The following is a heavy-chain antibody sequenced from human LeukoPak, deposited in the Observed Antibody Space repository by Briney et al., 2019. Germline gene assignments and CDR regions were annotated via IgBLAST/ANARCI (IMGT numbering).Heavy chain of an antibody. Sequence: PGGSLRLSCTASGFSFSGYWMSWVRQAPGKGLEWVANINQDGSAQYYADSVKGRFTISRDNAKNSLYLQMNGLGAEDTAVYYCARELNGYGYYFFDYWGPGTLVTVSS. J-gene: IGHJ4*02. D-gene: IGHD3-16*01. V-gene: IGHV3-7*01. CDR3: ARELNGYGYYFFDY. CDR1: GFSFSGYW. CDR2: INQDGSAQ.